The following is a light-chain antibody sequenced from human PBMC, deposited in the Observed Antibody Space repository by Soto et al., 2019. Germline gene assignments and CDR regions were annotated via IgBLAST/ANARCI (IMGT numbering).Light chain of an antibody. CDR2: KAS. Sequence: DLQMTQSPSTLSASVGDRVTITCRASQSISSWLAWYQQKPGKAPKLLIYKASSLESGVPSRFSGSGSGTEFTLAISSLQPDDFATYYCQQYISYPWTFGQGTKV. J-gene: IGKJ1*01. V-gene: IGKV1-5*03. CDR3: QQYISYPWT. CDR1: QSISSW.